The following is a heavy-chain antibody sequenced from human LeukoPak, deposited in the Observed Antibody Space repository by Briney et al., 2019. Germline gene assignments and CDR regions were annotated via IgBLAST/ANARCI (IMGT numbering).Heavy chain of an antibody. V-gene: IGHV3-53*01. J-gene: IGHJ4*02. CDR2: IYSGGST. CDR1: GGSFSGYY. Sequence: ETLSLTCAVYGGSFSGYYMSWVRQAPGKGLEWVSVIYSGGSTYYADSVKGRFTISRDNSKNTLYLQMNSLRAEDTAVYYCARTADSGSYFDYWGQGTLVTVSS. CDR3: ARTADSGSYFDY. D-gene: IGHD1-26*01.